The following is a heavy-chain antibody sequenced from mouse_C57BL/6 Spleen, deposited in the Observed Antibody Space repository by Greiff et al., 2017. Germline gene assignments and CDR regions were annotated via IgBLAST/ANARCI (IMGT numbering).Heavy chain of an antibody. CDR2: FHPYNDDT. V-gene: IGHV1-47*01. CDR3: ARGGDFDV. J-gene: IGHJ1*03. CDR1: GYTFTSYS. Sequence: VQLKESGAELVKPGASVKMSCKASGYTFTSYSIEWMKQKHGQSLEWIGNFHPYNDDTKYNEKFKGKATLTVEKSSSTVYLGLSRLTSDDSAVYYCARGGDFDVWGTGTTVTVSS.